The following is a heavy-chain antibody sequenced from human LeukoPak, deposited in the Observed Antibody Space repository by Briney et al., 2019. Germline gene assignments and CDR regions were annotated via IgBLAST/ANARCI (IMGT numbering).Heavy chain of an antibody. Sequence: GGSLRLSCAASGFTFSDYYMSWIRQAPGKGLEWVSGISWNSGSIGYADSVKGRFTISRDNAKNSLYLQMNSLRAEDTALYYCAKDTLYIAALSDWGQGTLVTVSS. CDR2: ISWNSGSI. CDR3: AKDTLYIAALSD. CDR1: GFTFSDYY. D-gene: IGHD6-6*01. J-gene: IGHJ4*02. V-gene: IGHV3-9*01.